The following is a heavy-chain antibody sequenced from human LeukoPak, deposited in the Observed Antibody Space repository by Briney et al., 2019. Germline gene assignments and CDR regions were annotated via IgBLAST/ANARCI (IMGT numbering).Heavy chain of an antibody. CDR3: ARWVVPAAMGTYWFDP. CDR2: ISAYNGNT. D-gene: IGHD2-2*01. CDR1: GYTFTSYG. V-gene: IGHV1-18*01. Sequence: ASVKVSCKASGYTFTSYGISWVRQAPGQGLEWMGWISAYNGNTNYAQKLQGRVTMTTDTSTSTAYMELRSLRSDDTAVYYCARWVVPAAMGTYWFDPWGREPWSPSPQ. J-gene: IGHJ5*02.